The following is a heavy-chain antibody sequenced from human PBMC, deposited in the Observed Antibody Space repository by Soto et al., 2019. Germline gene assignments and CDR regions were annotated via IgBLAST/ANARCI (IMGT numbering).Heavy chain of an antibody. V-gene: IGHV3-15*02. CDR1: GSTLRNPW. D-gene: IGHD1-26*01. J-gene: IGHJ4*02. CDR3: TTETRWELLRTLSFDY. CDR2: IKSKTDGGTK. Sequence: EVQLVESGEALLKPGGSFDLSGQASGSTLRNPWMSWAPQAPGKGLEWVARIKSKTDGGTKDYAAPVKGRFTISRDDSKNTLYLQMNSLKTEDTAVYYCTTETRWELLRTLSFDYWGQGTLVTVSS.